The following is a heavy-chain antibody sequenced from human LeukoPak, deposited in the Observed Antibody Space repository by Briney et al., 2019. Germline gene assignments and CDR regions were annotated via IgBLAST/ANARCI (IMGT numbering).Heavy chain of an antibody. D-gene: IGHD1-7*01. CDR2: ISYDGSNK. CDR1: GFTFSSYA. V-gene: IGHV3-30-3*01. CDR3: ARDMNNWNYATPDY. J-gene: IGHJ4*02. Sequence: GRSLRLSCAASGFTFSSYAMHWVRQAPGKGLEWVAVISYDGSNKYYADSVKGRFTISRDNSKNTLYLQMNSLRAEDTAVYYCARDMNNWNYATPDYWGQGTLITVSS.